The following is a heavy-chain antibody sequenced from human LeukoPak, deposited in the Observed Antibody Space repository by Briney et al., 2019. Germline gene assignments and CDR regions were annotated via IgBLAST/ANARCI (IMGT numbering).Heavy chain of an antibody. CDR2: ISGSGGST. J-gene: IGHJ4*02. V-gene: IGHV3-23*01. CDR3: AKDKEYCSGGSCYFYFDY. Sequence: GGSLRLSCTASGFTFSASYMSWVRQAPGKGLEWVSAISGSGGSTYYADSVKGRFTISRDNSKNTLYLQMNSLRAEDTAVYYCAKDKEYCSGGSCYFYFDYWGQGTLVTVSS. CDR1: GFTFSASY. D-gene: IGHD2-15*01.